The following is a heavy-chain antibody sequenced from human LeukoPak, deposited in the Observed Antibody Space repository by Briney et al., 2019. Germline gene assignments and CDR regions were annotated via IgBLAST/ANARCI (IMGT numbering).Heavy chain of an antibody. V-gene: IGHV4-59*08. J-gene: IGHJ4*02. CDR2: IYYSGST. CDR1: GGSISSYY. CDR3: ARRSYSGYSSSWFG. D-gene: IGHD6-13*01. Sequence: SETLSLTCTVSGGSISSYYWSWIRQPPGKGLEWIGYIYYSGSTNYNPSLKSRVTISVDTSKNQFSLKLSSVTAADTAVYYCARRSYSGYSSSWFGWGQGTLVTVSS.